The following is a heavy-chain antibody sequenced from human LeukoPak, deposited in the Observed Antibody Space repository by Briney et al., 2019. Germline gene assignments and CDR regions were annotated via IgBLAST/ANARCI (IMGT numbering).Heavy chain of an antibody. CDR1: GFTFNKSW. Sequence: GGSLRLSCAASGFTFNKSWMTWVRQTPGKGLEWVANINADGRAEYYVDSVKGRFAISRDNAKSSVFLQMNSLRAEDTAVYYCAKRSGVVGGYFDYWGQGTLVTVAS. J-gene: IGHJ4*02. D-gene: IGHD3-3*01. V-gene: IGHV3-7*03. CDR3: AKRSGVVGGYFDY. CDR2: INADGRAE.